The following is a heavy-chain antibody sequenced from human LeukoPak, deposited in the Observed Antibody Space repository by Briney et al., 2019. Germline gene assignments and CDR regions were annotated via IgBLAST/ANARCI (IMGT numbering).Heavy chain of an antibody. V-gene: IGHV1-69*13. CDR1: GGTFSSYA. Sequence: GASVKLSCKASGGTFSSYAISWVRQAPGQGLEWMGGIIPIFGTANYAQKFQGRVTITADESTSTAYMELSSLRSEDTAVYYCARALDSSGYHSLTFDIWGQGTMVTVSS. D-gene: IGHD3-22*01. J-gene: IGHJ3*02. CDR3: ARALDSSGYHSLTFDI. CDR2: IIPIFGTA.